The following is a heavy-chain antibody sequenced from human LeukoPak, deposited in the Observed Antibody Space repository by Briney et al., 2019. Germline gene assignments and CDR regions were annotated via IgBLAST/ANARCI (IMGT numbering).Heavy chain of an antibody. D-gene: IGHD3-10*01. J-gene: IGHJ4*02. CDR2: VSGTRTYI. CDR1: GFTFSAHT. Sequence: PGGSLSLSCAASGFTFSAHTLNWVRQAPGKGLEWVSSVSGTRTYIYYADSVKGRFTISRDNAKNSLYLQMNSLRAEDTAVYYCARTLGYCDHWGREPLDSVSS. CDR3: ARTLGYCDH. V-gene: IGHV3-21*01.